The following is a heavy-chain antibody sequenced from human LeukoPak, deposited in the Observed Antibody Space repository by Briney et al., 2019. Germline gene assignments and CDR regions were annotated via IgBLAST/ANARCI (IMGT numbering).Heavy chain of an antibody. CDR3: ARGEFICTINTCYASALDS. J-gene: IGHJ4*02. CDR2: IRAHNGDT. D-gene: IGHD2-2*01. Sequence: ASVKVSCKASGYTFTSYAISWVRQAPGQGLEWMGWIRAHNGDTNHAQQLQGRVTMTTDTSTRTAYMELRSLRSEDTAVYYCARGEFICTINTCYASALDSWGQGTLHTVSS. CDR1: GYTFTSYA. V-gene: IGHV1-18*01.